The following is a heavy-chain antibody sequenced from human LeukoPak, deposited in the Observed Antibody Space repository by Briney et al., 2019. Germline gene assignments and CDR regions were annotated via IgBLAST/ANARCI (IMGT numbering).Heavy chain of an antibody. CDR1: GYTFTSYG. J-gene: IGHJ3*02. D-gene: IGHD6-6*01. Sequence: GASVKVSCKASGYTFTSYGISWVRQAPGQGLEWMGWISAYNGNTNYAQKLQGRVTMTTDTSTSTAYMELRSLRSDDTAVYYCASTHSSSSIRAFDIWGQGTMVTVSS. CDR3: ASTHSSSSIRAFDI. V-gene: IGHV1-18*01. CDR2: ISAYNGNT.